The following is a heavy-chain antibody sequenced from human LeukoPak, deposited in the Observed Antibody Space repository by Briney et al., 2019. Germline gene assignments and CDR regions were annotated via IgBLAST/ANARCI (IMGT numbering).Heavy chain of an antibody. D-gene: IGHD3-22*01. CDR3: TTGFYDSSGYYYGGYYYYYYMDV. Sequence: GGSLRLSCAASGLTFSDAWMSWVRQAPGKGLEWVGRIKSKTDGGTTDYAAPVEGRFTISRDDSKNTLYLQMNSLKTEDTAVYYCTTGFYDSSGYYYGGYYYYYYMDVWGKGTTVTVSS. V-gene: IGHV3-15*01. CDR2: IKSKTDGGTT. CDR1: GLTFSDAW. J-gene: IGHJ6*03.